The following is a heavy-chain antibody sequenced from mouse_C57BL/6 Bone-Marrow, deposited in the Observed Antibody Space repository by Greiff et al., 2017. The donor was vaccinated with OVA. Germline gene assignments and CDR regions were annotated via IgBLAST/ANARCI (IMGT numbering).Heavy chain of an antibody. V-gene: IGHV5-12*01. CDR2: ISNGGGST. Sequence: EVQLVESGGGLVQPGGSLKLSCAASGFTFSDYYMYWVRQTPEKRLEWVAYISNGGGSTYYPDTVKGRFTISRDNAKNTLYLQMSRLKSEDTAMYYCARGLAYFDYWGQGTTLTVSS. CDR1: GFTFSDYY. CDR3: ARGLAYFDY. J-gene: IGHJ2*01. D-gene: IGHD4-1*01.